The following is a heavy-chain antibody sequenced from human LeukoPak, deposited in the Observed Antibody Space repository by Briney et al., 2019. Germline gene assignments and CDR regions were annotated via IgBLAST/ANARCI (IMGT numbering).Heavy chain of an antibody. CDR2: VHLNGGGT. CDR1: GHIFTVDS. CDR3: ATAQRCSGGTCYAWTDAFHV. J-gene: IGHJ3*01. Sequence: GASVKVSCTASGHIFTVDSIHWVRQAPGRGLEWLGWVHLNGGGTYRAQMFEGRVNMTKGSSISTAPMELSGLTSDDTAVYYCATAQRCSGGTCYAWTDAFHVWGQGTMVIVSS. D-gene: IGHD2-15*01. V-gene: IGHV1-2*02.